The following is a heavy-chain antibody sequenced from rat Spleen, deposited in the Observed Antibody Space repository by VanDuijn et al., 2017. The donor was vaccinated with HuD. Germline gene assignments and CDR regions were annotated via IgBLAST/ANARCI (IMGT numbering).Heavy chain of an antibody. CDR1: GFTFSDYY. V-gene: IGHV5-7*01. CDR2: ISHDGSGT. J-gene: IGHJ3*01. D-gene: IGHD1-11*01. Sequence: EVQLVESGGGLVQPGRSMKLSCAASGFTFSDYYMAWVRQAPTKGLEWVATISHDGSGTDYRDSVKGRFTISRDNTKSTLYLQMDSLRSEDTATYYCARLGTEAIGNWFTSWGQGTLVTVSS. CDR3: ARLGTEAIGNWFTS.